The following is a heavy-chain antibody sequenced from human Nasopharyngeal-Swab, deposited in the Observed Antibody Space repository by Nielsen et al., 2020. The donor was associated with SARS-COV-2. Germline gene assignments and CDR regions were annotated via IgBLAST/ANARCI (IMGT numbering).Heavy chain of an antibody. D-gene: IGHD1-1*01. J-gene: IGHJ6*03. CDR2: ISYEGSNK. Sequence: GRCLRLSCAAAGFTFISYAMHWVRQAPGKGLEWVAVISYEGSNKYYADSVKGRFTISRDNSKNTLYLQMNSLRAEDTAVYYCARGRGYEPEEYYYMDVWGKGTTVTVSS. CDR3: ARGRGYEPEEYYYMDV. V-gene: IGHV3-30*04. CDR1: GFTFISYA.